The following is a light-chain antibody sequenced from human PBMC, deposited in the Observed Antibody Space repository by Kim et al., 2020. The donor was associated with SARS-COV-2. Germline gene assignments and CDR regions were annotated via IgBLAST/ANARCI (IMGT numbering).Light chain of an antibody. V-gene: IGKV1-5*01. CDR3: QDYKSDSWT. J-gene: IGKJ1*01. Sequence: GDRVTITCRASQSINIWLAWYQQKPGKAPNLLIYDASNLESGVPSRFSGSGSGTQFTLTINSLQPDDFATYYCQDYKSDSWTFGQGTKVEIK. CDR1: QSINIW. CDR2: DAS.